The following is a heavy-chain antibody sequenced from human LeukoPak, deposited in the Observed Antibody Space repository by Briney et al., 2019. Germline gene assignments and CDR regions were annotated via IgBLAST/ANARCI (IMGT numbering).Heavy chain of an antibody. D-gene: IGHD5-18*01. Sequence: GGSLRLSCAASGFTFSSYAMSWVRQAPGKGLEWVANINQDGSEEYYVDSVKGRFTISRDNAKKSVYLQMNSLRAEDTAVYYCARDSPERGYSYGPLDNYFDYWGQGTLVTVSS. J-gene: IGHJ4*02. CDR3: ARDSPERGYSYGPLDNYFDY. CDR2: INQDGSEE. V-gene: IGHV3-7*01. CDR1: GFTFSSYA.